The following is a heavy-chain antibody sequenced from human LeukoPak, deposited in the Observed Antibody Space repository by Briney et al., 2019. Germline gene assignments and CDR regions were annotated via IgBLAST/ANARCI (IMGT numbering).Heavy chain of an antibody. CDR1: GFTFSSYS. D-gene: IGHD3-22*01. CDR2: ISSSSSTI. V-gene: IGHV3-48*04. Sequence: GGSLRLSCAASGFTFSSYSMNWVRQAPGKGLEWVSYISSSSSTIYYADSVKGRFTISRDNAKNSLYLQMNSLRVEDTAVYYCARGYYYDSSVDKYWGQGTLVTVSS. CDR3: ARGYYYDSSVDKY. J-gene: IGHJ4*02.